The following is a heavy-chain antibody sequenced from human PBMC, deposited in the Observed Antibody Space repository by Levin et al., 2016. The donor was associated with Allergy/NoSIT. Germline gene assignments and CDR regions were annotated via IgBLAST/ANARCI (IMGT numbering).Heavy chain of an antibody. CDR1: GFTFSTYW. CDR2: MNDPGTPT. D-gene: IGHD3-9*01. CDR3: AAALTLHY. Sequence: GGSLRLSCIGSGFTFSTYWMYWVRQAPGKGLEWVSRMNDPGTPTSYADSVKGRFTVSRDNAKNTLYLQMNSLRAEDTAVYYCAAALTLHYWGRGTLVTVSS. J-gene: IGHJ4*02. V-gene: IGHV3-74*01.